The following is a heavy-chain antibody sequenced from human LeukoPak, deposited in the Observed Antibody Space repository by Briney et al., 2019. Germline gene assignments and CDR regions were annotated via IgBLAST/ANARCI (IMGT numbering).Heavy chain of an antibody. CDR3: ARSGYGSGSYDY. V-gene: IGHV4-59*01. J-gene: IGHJ4*02. Sequence: PSETLSLTCTVSGGSISSYYWSWIRQPPGKGLEWIGYIYYSGSTNYNPSLKSRVAISVDTSKNQFSLKLSSVTAADTAVYYCARSGYGSGSYDYWGQGTLVTVSS. D-gene: IGHD3-10*01. CDR2: IYYSGST. CDR1: GGSISSYY.